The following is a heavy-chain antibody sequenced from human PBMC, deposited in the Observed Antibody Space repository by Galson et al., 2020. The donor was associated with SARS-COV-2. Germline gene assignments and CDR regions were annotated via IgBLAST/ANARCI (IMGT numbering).Heavy chain of an antibody. J-gene: IGHJ4*02. CDR2: ISYDGSSK. CDR3: AKDAGEYSGYDYPLSYFDY. D-gene: IGHD5-12*01. Sequence: GESLKISCAASRFAFSNYGVHWVRQAPGKGLEWVAVISYDGSSKYYADSVKGRFTISRDNSKNTLYLQMNSLRAEDTAVYYCAKDAGEYSGYDYPLSYFDYWGQGTLVTVSS. V-gene: IGHV3-30*18. CDR1: RFAFSNYG.